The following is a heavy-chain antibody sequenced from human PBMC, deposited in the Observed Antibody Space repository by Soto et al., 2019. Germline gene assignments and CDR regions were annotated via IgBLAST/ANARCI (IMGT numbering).Heavy chain of an antibody. J-gene: IGHJ4*02. CDR1: GYTFTTYA. CDR3: TRDRSLTSSSILFHY. CDR2: LRTYDGHT. D-gene: IGHD6-6*01. Sequence: QVQLVQSGAEVKMPGASVRLSCKASGYTFTTYAISWVRQAPGQGLEWMGWLRTYDGHTDYAPILRGRVTLTTDTFTNTAYMELRSQRSDDTARNYLTRDRSLTSSSILFHYWGPGALVTVSS. V-gene: IGHV1-18*04.